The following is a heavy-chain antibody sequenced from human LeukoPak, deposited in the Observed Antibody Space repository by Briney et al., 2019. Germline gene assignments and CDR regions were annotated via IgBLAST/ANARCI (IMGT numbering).Heavy chain of an antibody. D-gene: IGHD5-24*01. CDR3: ARERAMATMEFVY. V-gene: IGHV1-18*01. Sequence: GASVRVSCKASGYTFTSYGISWVRQAPGQGLEWMGWINAYNGNTNYAQKLQGRVTMTTDTSTSTAYMELRSMRSDDTAVYYCARERAMATMEFVYWGQGTLVTVSS. CDR2: INAYNGNT. CDR1: GYTFTSYG. J-gene: IGHJ4*02.